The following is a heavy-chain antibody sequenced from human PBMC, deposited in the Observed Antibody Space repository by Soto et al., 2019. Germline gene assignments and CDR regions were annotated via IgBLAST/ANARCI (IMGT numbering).Heavy chain of an antibody. CDR1: GFPFSSFG. J-gene: IGHJ6*02. D-gene: IGHD1-1*01. CDR3: SRSRPTGRRDYYYYGMDV. CDR2: ISNDGSNQ. Sequence: GGSLRLSCFVSGFPFSSFGMHWVRQSPGKGLEWVSSISNDGSNQHYADSVKGRFTISRDNSKNTVYLQLNSLRGEDAAVYYCSRSRPTGRRDYYYYGMDVWGQGTPVTVSS. V-gene: IGHV3-30*03.